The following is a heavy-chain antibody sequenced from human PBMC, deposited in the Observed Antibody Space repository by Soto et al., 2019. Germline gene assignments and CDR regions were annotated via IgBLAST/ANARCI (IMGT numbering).Heavy chain of an antibody. D-gene: IGHD2-15*01. Sequence: QVQLVESGGGVVQPGRSLRLSCAASGFTFSGYAMYWVRQAPGEGLEWVAVISYDGSNKYYADSVKGRFTISRDNSKNTLYLQMNSLRAEDTAVYYCARAPSSGGSYYFDYWGQGTLVTVSS. CDR3: ARAPSSGGSYYFDY. J-gene: IGHJ4*02. V-gene: IGHV3-30-3*01. CDR1: GFTFSGYA. CDR2: ISYDGSNK.